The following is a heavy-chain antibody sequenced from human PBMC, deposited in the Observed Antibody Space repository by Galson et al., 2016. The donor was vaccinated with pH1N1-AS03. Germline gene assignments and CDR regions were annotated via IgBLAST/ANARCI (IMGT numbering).Heavy chain of an antibody. D-gene: IGHD6-19*01. J-gene: IGHJ4*02. CDR3: AKDGRSTGWYDY. V-gene: IGHV3-23*01. CDR1: GFTFPSYA. Sequence: LRLSCAASGFTFPSYAMSWVRQAPGKGLEWVSAINGGGGDTYYADAVKGRFTISRDNSKNTLYLQMNSLRAEDTAVYYCAKDGRSTGWYDYWGQGTQVTVSS. CDR2: INGGGGDT.